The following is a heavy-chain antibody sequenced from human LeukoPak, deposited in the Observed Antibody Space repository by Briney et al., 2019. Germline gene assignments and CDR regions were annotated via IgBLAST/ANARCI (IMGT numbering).Heavy chain of an antibody. CDR1: GYTLTELS. J-gene: IGHJ4*02. Sequence: ASVTVSCKVSGYTLTELSMHWVRQAPGKGLEWMGGFDPEDGETIYAQKFQGRVTMTEDTSTDTAYMELSSLRSEDTAVYYCATLNYYGSGSFDYWGQGTLVTVSS. CDR3: ATLNYYGSGSFDY. CDR2: FDPEDGET. V-gene: IGHV1-24*01. D-gene: IGHD3-10*01.